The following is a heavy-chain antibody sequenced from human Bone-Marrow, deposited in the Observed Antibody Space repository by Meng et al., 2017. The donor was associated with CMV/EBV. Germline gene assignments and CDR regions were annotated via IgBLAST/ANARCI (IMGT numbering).Heavy chain of an antibody. CDR1: GGSISISSYY. D-gene: IGHD2-15*01. CDR2: IYYSGST. Sequence: GSLRLSCTVSGGSISISSYYWGWIRQPPGKGLEWIGSIYYSGSTYYNPSLKSRVTISVDTSKNQFSLKLSSVTAADTAVYYCVTQEWRYGRGPDYWGQGTRVTGYS. J-gene: IGHJ4*02. CDR3: VTQEWRYGRGPDY. V-gene: IGHV4-39*07.